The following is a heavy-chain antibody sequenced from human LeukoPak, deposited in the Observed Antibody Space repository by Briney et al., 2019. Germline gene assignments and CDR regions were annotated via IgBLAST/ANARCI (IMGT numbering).Heavy chain of an antibody. CDR3: ARATLDWPGHAFDI. Sequence: TSQTLSLTCTVSGGSISSSSYYWGWIRQPPGKGLEWIGSIYYSGSTYYNPSLKSRVTISVDTSKNQFSLKLSSVTAADTAVYYCARATLDWPGHAFDIWGQGTMVTVSS. V-gene: IGHV4-39*01. D-gene: IGHD3-9*01. CDR1: GGSISSSSYY. CDR2: IYYSGST. J-gene: IGHJ3*02.